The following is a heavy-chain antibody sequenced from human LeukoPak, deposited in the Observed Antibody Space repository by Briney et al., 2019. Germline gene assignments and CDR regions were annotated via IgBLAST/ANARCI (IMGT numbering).Heavy chain of an antibody. CDR1: GFTFSSYE. V-gene: IGHV3-48*03. Sequence: PGGSLRLSCAASGFTFSSYEMSWVRQAPGKGLEWVSYIRSSGSTIYYADSVKGRFTISRDNAKNSLYLQMNSLRAEDTAVYYCARGYSGSYYDYWGQGTLVTVSS. D-gene: IGHD1-26*01. CDR3: ARGYSGSYYDY. J-gene: IGHJ4*02. CDR2: IRSSGSTI.